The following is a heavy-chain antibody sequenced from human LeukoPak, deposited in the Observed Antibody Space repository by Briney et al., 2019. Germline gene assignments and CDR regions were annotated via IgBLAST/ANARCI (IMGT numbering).Heavy chain of an antibody. CDR3: ARDGSDAFDEIDL. D-gene: IGHD3-9*01. J-gene: IGHJ4*02. V-gene: IGHV4-39*07. CDR1: GGSMNSSSYY. Sequence: SETLSLTSSVSGGSMNSSSYYWAWIRQPPGKGLEWIGNVYYTGSTYYKSSLKSRVTISLDMSKNHFSLKLSSVSAADTAVYFCARDGSDAFDEIDLWGQGTLVTVSS. CDR2: VYYTGST.